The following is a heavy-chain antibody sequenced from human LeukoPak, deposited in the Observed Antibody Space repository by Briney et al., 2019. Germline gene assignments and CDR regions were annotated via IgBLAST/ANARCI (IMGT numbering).Heavy chain of an antibody. CDR1: GYTFTSYD. CDR3: ARGLGITIFYDY. J-gene: IGHJ4*02. CDR2: MNPNSGNT. V-gene: IGHV1-8*01. Sequence: ASVKVSCKASGYTFTSYDINWVRQATGQGLEWMGWMNPNSGNTGYAQKFQGRVTMTRNTSISTAYMELSSLRSEDTAVYYCARGLGITIFYDYWGQGTLDTVSS. D-gene: IGHD3-9*01.